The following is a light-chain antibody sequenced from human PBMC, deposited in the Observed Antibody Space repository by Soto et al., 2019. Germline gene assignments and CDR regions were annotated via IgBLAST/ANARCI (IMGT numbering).Light chain of an antibody. Sequence: QSVLTQPPSVSAAPGQKVTISCSGSSSNIGNNYVSCYLQLPGTAPKLLIYENNKRPSGIPDRFSGSKSDTSATLGITGLQTGDEADYYCGTWDSSLSAWVFGGGTKVTVL. J-gene: IGLJ3*02. CDR2: ENN. V-gene: IGLV1-51*02. CDR3: GTWDSSLSAWV. CDR1: SSNIGNNY.